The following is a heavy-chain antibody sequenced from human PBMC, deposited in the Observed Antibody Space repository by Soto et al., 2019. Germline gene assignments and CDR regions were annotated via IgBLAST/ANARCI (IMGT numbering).Heavy chain of an antibody. V-gene: IGHV3-23*01. CDR2: ISGSDGTT. D-gene: IGHD6-19*01. CDR1: GFTFSNYV. Sequence: PGGSLRLSCAASGFTFSNYVMSWVRQAPGRGLEWVSTISGSDGTTYYADSVKGRFTTSRDNSKNTLYLQMNTLRAEDTAVYYCAKEASSGWYYFDYWGQGTVVTVSS. CDR3: AKEASSGWYYFDY. J-gene: IGHJ4*02.